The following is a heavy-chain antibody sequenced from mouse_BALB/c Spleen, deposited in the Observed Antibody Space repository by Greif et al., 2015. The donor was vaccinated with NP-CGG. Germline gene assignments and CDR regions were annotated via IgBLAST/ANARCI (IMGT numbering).Heavy chain of an antibody. CDR2: ISCYNGAT. J-gene: IGHJ4*01. CDR3: AIYYRYGEGMDY. CDR1: GYSFTGYY. Sequence: LVKTGASVKISCKASGYSFTGYYMHWVKQSHGKSLEWIGYISCYNGATSYNQKFKGKATFTVDTSSSTAYMQFNSLTSEDSAVYYCAIYYRYGEGMDYWGQGTSVTVSS. D-gene: IGHD2-14*01. V-gene: IGHV1S34*01.